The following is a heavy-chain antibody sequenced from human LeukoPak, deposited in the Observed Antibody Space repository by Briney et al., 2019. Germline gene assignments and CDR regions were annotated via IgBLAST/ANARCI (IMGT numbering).Heavy chain of an antibody. CDR2: IKQDGSEK. D-gene: IGHD3-10*01. V-gene: IGHV3-7*01. Sequence: GGSLRLSCAASGFTFSSYWMSWVRQAPGKGLEWVANIKQDGSEKYYVDSVKGRFTISRDNAKNSLYLQMNSLRAADTAVYYCARVLSVLLWFEITIFDYWGQGTLVTVSS. CDR1: GFTFSSYW. CDR3: ARVLSVLLWFEITIFDY. J-gene: IGHJ4*02.